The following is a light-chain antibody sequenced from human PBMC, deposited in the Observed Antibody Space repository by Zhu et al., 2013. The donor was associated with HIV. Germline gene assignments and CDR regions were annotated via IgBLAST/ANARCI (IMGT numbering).Light chain of an antibody. CDR3: AAWDDSLSGPWV. CDR2: SNN. CDR1: SSNIGSNT. V-gene: IGLV1-44*01. Sequence: QSVLTQPPSASGTPGQRVTISCSGSSSNIGSNTVNWYQQLPGTAPKLLMYSNNQRPSGVPDRFSGSKSGTSASLAISGLQSEDEADYYCAAWDDSLSGPWVFGGGTKLTVL. J-gene: IGLJ3*02.